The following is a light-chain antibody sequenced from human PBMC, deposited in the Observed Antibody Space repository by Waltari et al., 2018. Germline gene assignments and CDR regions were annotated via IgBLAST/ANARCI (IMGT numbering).Light chain of an antibody. CDR2: DVS. CDR3: NSYASSNTRV. Sequence: QSALTQAASVSGSPGQPITISCTGTSSDVGGYNYVSWYQQHPGKAPKLIIYDVSNRPSGVSNRFSGSKSGNTASRTISGLQAEDEADYYCNSYASSNTRVFGGGTKLTVL. V-gene: IGLV2-14*03. J-gene: IGLJ3*02. CDR1: SSDVGGYNY.